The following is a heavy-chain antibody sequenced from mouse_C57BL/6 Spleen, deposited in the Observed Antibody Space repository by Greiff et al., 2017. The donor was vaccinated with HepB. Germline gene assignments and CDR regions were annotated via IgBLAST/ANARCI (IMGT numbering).Heavy chain of an antibody. D-gene: IGHD2-1*01. CDR3: ARAPIYYGNFYWYFDV. V-gene: IGHV1-52*01. Sequence: VQLQQPGAELVRPGSSVKLSCKASGYTFTSYWMHWVKQRPIHGLEWIGNIDPSDSETHYNQKFKDKATLTVDKSSSTAYMQLSSLTSEDSAVYYCARAPIYYGNFYWYFDVWGTGTTVTVSS. CDR2: IDPSDSET. CDR1: GYTFTSYW. J-gene: IGHJ1*03.